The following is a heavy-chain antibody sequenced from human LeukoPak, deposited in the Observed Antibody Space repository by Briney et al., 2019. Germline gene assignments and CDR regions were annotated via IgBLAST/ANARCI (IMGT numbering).Heavy chain of an antibody. V-gene: IGHV3-21*01. CDR2: ISSSSSYI. J-gene: IGHJ4*02. CDR3: ARVFRDDYTWGSYSVLGY. D-gene: IGHD3-16*01. Sequence: GGSLRLSCAVSGFSFSSSSANWARHPRGKGMEWVSSISSSSSYIYYADSVKGRFTISRDNAKNSLYLQMNSLRAEDTAVYYCARVFRDDYTWGSYSVLGYWGQGTLVTVSS. CDR1: GFSFSSSS.